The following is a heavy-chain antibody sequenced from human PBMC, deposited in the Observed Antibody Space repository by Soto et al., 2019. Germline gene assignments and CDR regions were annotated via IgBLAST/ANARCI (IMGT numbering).Heavy chain of an antibody. J-gene: IGHJ4*02. D-gene: IGHD5-12*01. CDR1: GFTFRNYW. CDR2: IKQDGTEK. Sequence: EVQLVESGGGLVQPGGSLRLSCAASGFTFRNYWISWVRQAPGKGLEWVANIKQDGTEKNYVDSVRGRFTISRDNAKNSLDLQMHSLTAEDTAVYYCASVAIWGQGTLVTVSS. CDR3: ASVAI. V-gene: IGHV3-7*01.